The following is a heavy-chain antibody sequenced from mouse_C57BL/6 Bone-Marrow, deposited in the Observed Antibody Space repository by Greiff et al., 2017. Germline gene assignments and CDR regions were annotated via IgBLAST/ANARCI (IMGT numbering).Heavy chain of an antibody. CDR2: ISNGGGST. Sequence: EVMLVESGGGLVQPGGSLKLSCAASGFTFSDYYMYWVRQTPEKRLEWVAYISNGGGSTYYPDTVKGRFTISRDNAKNTLYLQRSRLKSEDTAMYYCARQTYYGNYNYAMDYWGQGTSVTVSS. J-gene: IGHJ4*01. V-gene: IGHV5-12*01. CDR1: GFTFSDYY. CDR3: ARQTYYGNYNYAMDY. D-gene: IGHD2-10*01.